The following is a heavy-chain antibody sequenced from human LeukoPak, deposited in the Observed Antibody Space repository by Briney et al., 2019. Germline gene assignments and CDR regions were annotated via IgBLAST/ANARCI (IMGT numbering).Heavy chain of an antibody. D-gene: IGHD5-18*01. Sequence: PGGSLRLSCAASGFTVSSNYMSWVRQAPGKGLEWVAVISYDGSNKYYADSVKGRFTISRDNSKNTLYLQMISLRAEDTAVYYCARHLSGVTGYTYGRGIDYWGQGTLVSVSS. CDR1: GFTVSSNY. J-gene: IGHJ4*02. CDR2: ISYDGSNK. CDR3: ARHLSGVTGYTYGRGIDY. V-gene: IGHV3-30*03.